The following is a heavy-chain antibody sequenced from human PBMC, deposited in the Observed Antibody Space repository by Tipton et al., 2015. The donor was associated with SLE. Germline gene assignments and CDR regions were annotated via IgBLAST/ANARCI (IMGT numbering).Heavy chain of an antibody. Sequence: SLRLSCAASGFTFSRYVMSWVRQAPGKGLEWVSAISGGGTSTYYADSVKGRFTISRDNSKSMLYLQMNSLRAEDTAVYYCVKESYDNGDHWGQGTRVTVSS. CDR2: ISGGGTST. CDR3: VKESYDNGDH. J-gene: IGHJ4*02. D-gene: IGHD3-22*01. CDR1: GFTFSRYV. V-gene: IGHV3-23*01.